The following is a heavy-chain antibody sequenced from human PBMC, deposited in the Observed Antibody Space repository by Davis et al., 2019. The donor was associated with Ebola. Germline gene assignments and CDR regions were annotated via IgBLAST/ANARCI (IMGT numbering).Heavy chain of an antibody. CDR3: ARQESLYGYSDS. V-gene: IGHV5-51*01. Sequence: GESLKISCQGSGYSFTSYWIGWVRQMPGKGLEWMGIIYPGDSDTRYSPSFEGQVTISVDRSISTAYLQWSSLKASDTAMYYCARQESLYGYSDSWGQGTLVTVSS. CDR2: IYPGDSDT. D-gene: IGHD5-24*01. J-gene: IGHJ4*02. CDR1: GYSFTSYW.